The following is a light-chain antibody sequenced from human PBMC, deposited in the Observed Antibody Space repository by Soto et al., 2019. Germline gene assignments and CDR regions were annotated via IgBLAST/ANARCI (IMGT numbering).Light chain of an antibody. CDR2: DGS. CDR3: QQFDSLPIT. Sequence: DIQMTQSPSSLSASVGDRVTITCQASHDIPNYLNWYQQKPGKAPRLLVYDGSNLDTGVPSRFSGSGSGTHFSFTISSLHPEDIATYYSQQFDSLPITFGQGTRLEI. V-gene: IGKV1-33*01. J-gene: IGKJ5*01. CDR1: HDIPNY.